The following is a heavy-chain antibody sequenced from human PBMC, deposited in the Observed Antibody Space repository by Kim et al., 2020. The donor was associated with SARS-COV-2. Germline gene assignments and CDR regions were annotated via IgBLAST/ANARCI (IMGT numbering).Heavy chain of an antibody. J-gene: IGHJ6*02. CDR3: ARLIWGFGMDV. Sequence: SETLSLTCTVSGGSISSSSYYWGWIRQPPGKGLEWIGSSYYSGSTYYNSALKSRVTISVDTSKNQFSLKLSSVTAAETAVYYCARLIWGFGMDVWGQGTT. CDR2: SYYSGST. D-gene: IGHD3-16*01. V-gene: IGHV4-39*07. CDR1: GGSISSSSYY.